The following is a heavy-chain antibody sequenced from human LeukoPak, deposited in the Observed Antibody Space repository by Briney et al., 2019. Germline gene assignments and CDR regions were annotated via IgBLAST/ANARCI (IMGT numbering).Heavy chain of an antibody. D-gene: IGHD4-11*01. CDR1: GGSINSGSYY. CDR3: ARVLRNDYGNSAIDF. CDR2: IYTSGTT. Sequence: SETLSLTCTVSGGSINSGSYYWSWIRQPAGRGLEWIGRIYTSGTTNYHPSLKSRVTISLDTSKNQFSLNLGSVTAADTAVYYCARVLRNDYGNSAIDFWGQGTLVTVSS. J-gene: IGHJ4*02. V-gene: IGHV4-61*02.